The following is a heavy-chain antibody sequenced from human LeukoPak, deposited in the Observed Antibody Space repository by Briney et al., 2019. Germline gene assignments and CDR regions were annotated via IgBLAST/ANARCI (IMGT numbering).Heavy chain of an antibody. J-gene: IGHJ4*02. CDR2: ISGDGTRT. Sequence: GGSLRLSCAASGFSFSSYAMTWARQAPVKGLEWVSAISGDGTRTYYADSVKGRFTISRDNSKSTLYLEMSSLRVEDTAIYYCAKWPEGAMDYFDYWGQGTLVTVSS. CDR1: GFSFSSYA. V-gene: IGHV3-23*01. CDR3: AKWPEGAMDYFDY. D-gene: IGHD3-16*01.